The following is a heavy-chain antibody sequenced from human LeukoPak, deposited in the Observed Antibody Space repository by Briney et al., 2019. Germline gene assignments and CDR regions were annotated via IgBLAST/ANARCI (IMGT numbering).Heavy chain of an antibody. V-gene: IGHV3-21*01. CDR2: ISSSSSYI. Sequence: GGSLRLSCAASGFTFRSYSMNWVRQAPGKGLEWVSSISSSSSYIYYADSVKGRFTISRDNAKNSLYLQMNSLRAEDTAVYYCARSRITMIVVVDYWYFDLWGRGTLVTVSS. J-gene: IGHJ2*01. D-gene: IGHD3-22*01. CDR3: ARSRITMIVVVDYWYFDL. CDR1: GFTFRSYS.